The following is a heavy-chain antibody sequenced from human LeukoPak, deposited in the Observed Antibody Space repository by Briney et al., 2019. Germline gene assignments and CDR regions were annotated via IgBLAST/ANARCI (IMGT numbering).Heavy chain of an antibody. D-gene: IGHD6-13*01. CDR3: AKDLRVAPLSSGWYF. CDR1: GFTFSSYG. CDR2: ISYDGGNK. Sequence: GRSLRLSCAASGFTFSSYGMHWVRQAPGKGLEWVAVISYDGGNKYYADSVKGRFTISRDNSKNTLYLQMNSLRAEDTAVYYCAKDLRVAPLSSGWYFWGQGTLVTVSS. V-gene: IGHV3-30*18. J-gene: IGHJ4*02.